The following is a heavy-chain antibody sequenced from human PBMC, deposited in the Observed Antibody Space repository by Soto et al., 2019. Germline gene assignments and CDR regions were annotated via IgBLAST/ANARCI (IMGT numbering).Heavy chain of an antibody. J-gene: IGHJ6*02. D-gene: IGHD6-19*01. V-gene: IGHV3-23*01. CDR2: FRESGGTT. CDR3: ARGQWLATYYYYGMDV. CDR1: GFGFTYSTSA. Sequence: GGPRGVSEGASGFGFTYSTSAMSWVRQAPGKGLEWVSTFRESGGTTHYANSVKGRFTISRDTSKNTLYLQMNSLRAEDTAVYYCARGQWLATYYYYGMDVWGQGTTVTVSS.